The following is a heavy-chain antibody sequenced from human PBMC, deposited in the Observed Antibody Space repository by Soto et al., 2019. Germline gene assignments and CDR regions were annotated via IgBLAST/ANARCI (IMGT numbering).Heavy chain of an antibody. D-gene: IGHD6-19*01. CDR2: IYYSGST. CDR3: ARVSPTVAGTSEYFDY. Sequence: PSETLSLTSPYSGGSSSSYYGTWFRKPQGKGLEWSGYIYYSGSTNYNPSLKSRVTISVDTSKNQFSLKLSSVTAADTAVYYCARVSPTVAGTSEYFDYWGQGTLVTVSS. V-gene: IGHV4-59*13. CDR1: GGSSSSYY. J-gene: IGHJ4*02.